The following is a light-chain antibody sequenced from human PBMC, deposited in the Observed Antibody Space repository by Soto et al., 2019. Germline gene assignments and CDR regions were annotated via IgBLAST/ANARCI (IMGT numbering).Light chain of an antibody. CDR3: QQYDDWPPA. CDR2: GAS. CDR1: QSLRSK. J-gene: IGKJ4*01. Sequence: VLTQYPDTLSMSPGERATISCSANQSLRSKLVRYQQKPGQSPRFLIYGASTRATGIPARFRGSGSGPEFTLTIDSLQSEDFAVYYCQQYDDWPPAFGGGTHVAIK. V-gene: IGKV3-15*01.